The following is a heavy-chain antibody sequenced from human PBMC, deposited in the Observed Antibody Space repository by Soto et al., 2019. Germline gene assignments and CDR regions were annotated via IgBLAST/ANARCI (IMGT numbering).Heavy chain of an antibody. D-gene: IGHD3-10*01. V-gene: IGHV4-30-4*01. CDR2: IYYSGST. Sequence: PSETLSLTCTVSGGSISSGDYYWSWIRQPPGKGLEWIGYIYYSGSTYYNPSLKSRVTISVDTSKNQFSLKLSSVTAADTAVYYCARVSGPRLYYYGSGSYSTPNYGMDVWGQGTTVTVSS. J-gene: IGHJ6*02. CDR3: ARVSGPRLYYYGSGSYSTPNYGMDV. CDR1: GGSISSGDYY.